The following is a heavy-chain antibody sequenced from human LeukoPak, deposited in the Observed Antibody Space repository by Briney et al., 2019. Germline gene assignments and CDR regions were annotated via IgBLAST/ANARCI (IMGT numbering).Heavy chain of an antibody. CDR2: ISGRGGST. Sequence: PGGSLRLSCAASGFTFSSYAMSWVRQAPGKGLEWVSAISGRGGSTYYADSVKGRFTISRDNSKNTLYLQMNSLRAEDTAVYYCANGYSGYDQPFDYWGQGTLVTVSS. CDR1: GFTFSSYA. D-gene: IGHD5-12*01. J-gene: IGHJ4*02. V-gene: IGHV3-23*01. CDR3: ANGYSGYDQPFDY.